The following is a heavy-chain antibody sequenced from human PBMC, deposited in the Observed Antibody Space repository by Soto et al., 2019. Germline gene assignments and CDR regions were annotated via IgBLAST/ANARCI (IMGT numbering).Heavy chain of an antibody. J-gene: IGHJ4*02. CDR2: IIPMFGTA. V-gene: IGHV1-69*12. CDR1: GGTFSTYA. Sequence: QVQLVQSGAEVKKPESSVKVSCKASGGTFSTYAISWVRQAPGQGLEWMGGIIPMFGTANYAQRFQDRVTLTADESTNTVYMELSSLRSDDTAVYFCASGIQLWLRRINNGYSGWGQGTLVTVSS. D-gene: IGHD5-18*01. CDR3: ASGIQLWLRRINNGYSG.